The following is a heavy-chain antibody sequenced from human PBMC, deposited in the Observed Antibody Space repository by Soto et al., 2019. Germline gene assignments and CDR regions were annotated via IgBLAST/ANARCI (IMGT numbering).Heavy chain of an antibody. D-gene: IGHD3-3*01. CDR2: ISYDGSNK. CDR3: AKRLEGEWLFSSYYYGMDV. Sequence: PGGSLRLSCAASGFTFSSYGMHWVRQAPGKGLEWVAVISYDGSNKYYADSVKGRFTISRDNSKNTLYLQMNSLRAEDTAVYYCAKRLEGEWLFSSYYYGMDVWGQGTTVTVSS. J-gene: IGHJ6*02. V-gene: IGHV3-30*18. CDR1: GFTFSSYG.